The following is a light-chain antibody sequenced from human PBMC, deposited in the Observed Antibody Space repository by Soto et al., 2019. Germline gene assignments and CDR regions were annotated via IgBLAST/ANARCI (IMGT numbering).Light chain of an antibody. CDR3: QQVTTFPRT. CDR1: QGISTW. J-gene: IGKJ1*01. CDR2: GAF. V-gene: IGKV1-12*01. Sequence: DIQMTQYPSSVAAAVGNRVTITCRAIQGISTWLAWYQHKPGTAPKLLIFGAFSLQRGVPSRFAGSGSGTDFTLTNKSVQPEDVATYYCQQVTTFPRTFGQGTKVEIK.